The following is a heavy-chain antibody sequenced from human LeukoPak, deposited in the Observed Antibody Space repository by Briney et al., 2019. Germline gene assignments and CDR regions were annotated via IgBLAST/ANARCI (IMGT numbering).Heavy chain of an antibody. Sequence: GGSLRLSCAASGFTFSSYGMSWVRQAPGKGLEYVSGIGSNGGSTYYADSVKGRFTISRDNSKTTLYLQMGSLRGEDMAVYYCARSSAMIVVGGAFAIWGQGTMVTVSS. V-gene: IGHV3-64*02. J-gene: IGHJ3*02. CDR3: ARSSAMIVVGGAFAI. D-gene: IGHD3-22*01. CDR1: GFTFSSYG. CDR2: IGSNGGST.